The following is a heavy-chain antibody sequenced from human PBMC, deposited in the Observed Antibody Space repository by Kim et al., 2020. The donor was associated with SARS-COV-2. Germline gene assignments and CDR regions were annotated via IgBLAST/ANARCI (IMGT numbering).Heavy chain of an antibody. J-gene: IGHJ4*02. CDR1: GGSISSSSYY. V-gene: IGHV4-39*01. CDR3: ARRSTIVNTAPGCYFDY. Sequence: SETLSLTCTVSGGSISSSSYYWAWIRQPPGKGLEWIGSIYYSGSTYYNPSLKSRVTISVDTSKNQFSLKLSSVTAADTAVYYCARRSTIVNTAPGCYFDYWGQGTLVTVSS. CDR2: IYYSGST. D-gene: IGHD5-18*01.